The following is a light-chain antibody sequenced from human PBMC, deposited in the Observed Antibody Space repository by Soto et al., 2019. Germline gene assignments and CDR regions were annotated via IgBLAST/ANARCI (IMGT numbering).Light chain of an antibody. V-gene: IGKV3-11*01. J-gene: IGKJ4*01. CDR1: QSVSSY. CDR3: QQRSNWPPGLT. CDR2: DAS. Sequence: DIVLTQSPATLSLSPGERATLSCRASQSVSSYLAWYQQKPGQAPRLLIYDASNRATGIPARFSGSGSGTDFTLTISSQEPEDFAVYYCQQRSNWPPGLTFGGGTKVDIK.